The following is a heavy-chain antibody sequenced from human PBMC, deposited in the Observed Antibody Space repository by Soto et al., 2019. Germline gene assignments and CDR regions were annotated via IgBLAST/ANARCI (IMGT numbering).Heavy chain of an antibody. CDR3: ARETMVRGVPSGMDV. V-gene: IGHV4-34*12. J-gene: IGHJ6*02. CDR1: GSSISVQY. Sequence: SETLSLTCAVSGSSISVQYGSWVRQPPGKGLEWVGEIIPTGSTTYNPSLKSRLSFSLDTSNNHFSLNLSSVSVADTAVYYCARETMVRGVPSGMDVWGQGTTVTVSS. D-gene: IGHD3-10*01. CDR2: IIPTGST.